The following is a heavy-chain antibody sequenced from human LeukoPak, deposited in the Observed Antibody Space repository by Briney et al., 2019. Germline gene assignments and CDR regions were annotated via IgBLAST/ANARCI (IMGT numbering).Heavy chain of an antibody. V-gene: IGHV1-18*01. Sequence: GASVKVSCKASGYTFTSYGIRWVRQAPGQGLEWMGWISAYNGNTNYAQKLQGRVTMTTDTSTSTVYMELRSLRSDDTAVYYCARDSYPSIAARDYWGQGTLVTVSS. D-gene: IGHD6-6*01. J-gene: IGHJ4*02. CDR1: GYTFTSYG. CDR2: ISAYNGNT. CDR3: ARDSYPSIAARDY.